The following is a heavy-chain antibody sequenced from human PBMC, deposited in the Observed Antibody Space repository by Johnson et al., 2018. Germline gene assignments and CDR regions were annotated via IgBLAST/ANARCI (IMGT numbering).Heavy chain of an antibody. D-gene: IGHD2-2*01. CDR3: TRFIVVVPAAILYGMDV. CDR2: IRSKVYGGTT. V-gene: IGHV3-49*05. J-gene: IGHJ6*02. CDR1: GFTFGDDA. Sequence: EVQLVESGGGLVKPGRSXRLSCTASGFTFGDDAMSWFRQAPGKGLEWVGFIRSKVYGGTTEYAASVKGRFTISRDDAKSIAYLQMNSLTTEDTAVYYCTRFIVVVPAAILYGMDVWGQGTTVTVSS.